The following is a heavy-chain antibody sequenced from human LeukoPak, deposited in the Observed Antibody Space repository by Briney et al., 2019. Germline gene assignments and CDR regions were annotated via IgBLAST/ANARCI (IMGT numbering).Heavy chain of an antibody. Sequence: GGSLRLSCAASGFTFSDYYMTWFRQAPGKGLEWVSYISSSGVTIYHADSVKGRFTISRDNAKNSLYLQMNSLRAEDTAVYYCARGGITSIFGVVIIGYNMDVWGKGTTVTVSS. CDR2: ISSSGVTI. V-gene: IGHV3-11*01. CDR3: ARGGITSIFGVVIIGYNMDV. D-gene: IGHD3-3*01. CDR1: GFTFSDYY. J-gene: IGHJ6*03.